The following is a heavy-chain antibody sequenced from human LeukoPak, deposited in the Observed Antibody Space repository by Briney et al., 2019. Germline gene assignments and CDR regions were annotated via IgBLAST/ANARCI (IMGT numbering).Heavy chain of an antibody. Sequence: GGSLRLSCEASGFTFRTYGMHWVRQAPGKGLEWVALMSYDGTNKDYTDSVKGRFTISRDNSKNTLYLQMNGLRTDDTAVYYCAKDLLRATGNGGYYMDVWGKGTTVIVSS. J-gene: IGHJ6*03. CDR1: GFTFRTYG. V-gene: IGHV3-30*18. CDR2: MSYDGTNK. CDR3: AKDLLRATGNGGYYMDV. D-gene: IGHD5-12*01.